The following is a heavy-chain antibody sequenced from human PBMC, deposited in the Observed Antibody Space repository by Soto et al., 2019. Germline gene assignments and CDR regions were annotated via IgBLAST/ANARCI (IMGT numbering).Heavy chain of an antibody. J-gene: IGHJ4*02. Sequence: EVQVVESGGGLVQPGGSLRLSCAASGFTFTNYWMHWVRQVPGKGLVWISRINMEGSITNYAGSVKGRFTNSKDNAKSTVYLQMISLRAEDTAVYYCAREGRRADCDYWGQGTLVTVSS. CDR2: INMEGSIT. CDR1: GFTFTNYW. V-gene: IGHV3-74*01. CDR3: AREGRRADCDY.